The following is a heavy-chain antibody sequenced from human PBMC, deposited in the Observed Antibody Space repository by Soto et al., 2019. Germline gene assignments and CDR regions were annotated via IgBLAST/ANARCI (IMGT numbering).Heavy chain of an antibody. CDR1: GFTFSSYW. CDR3: AGGRYLDGVFDP. Sequence: EVQLVESGGRLVQSGGSLRLSCAASGFTFSSYWMHWVRQAPGKGLVWVSRISGDGITTNYADSVKGQFTISRDNAKNSLYLQMNSLRAEDTAVYYWAGGRYLDGVFDPWGQGPLVTVSS. J-gene: IGHJ5*02. CDR2: ISGDGITT. V-gene: IGHV3-74*01. D-gene: IGHD3-10*01.